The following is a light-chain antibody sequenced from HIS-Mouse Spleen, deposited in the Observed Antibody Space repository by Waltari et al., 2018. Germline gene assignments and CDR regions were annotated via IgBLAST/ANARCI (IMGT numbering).Light chain of an antibody. J-gene: IGLJ2*01. CDR3: YSTDSSGNHRV. CDR1: ALTKKY. CDR2: EDS. Sequence: SYELTQPPSVSVSPGQTASITCSGDALTKKYAYWYQQKSGQAPVLVIYEDSKRPSGIPERFSGSSSGTMATLTISGAQVEDEADYYCYSTDSSGNHRVFGGGTKLTVL. V-gene: IGLV3-10*01.